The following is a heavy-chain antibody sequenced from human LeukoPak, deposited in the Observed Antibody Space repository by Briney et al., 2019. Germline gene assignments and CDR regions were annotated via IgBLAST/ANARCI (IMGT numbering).Heavy chain of an antibody. CDR1: GGSMSSYY. J-gene: IGHJ4*02. Sequence: PSETLSLTCTVSGGSMSSYYWSRIPQPAGKGLEWIGRIYTSGSTNYNPSLKSRVSMSVDTSKNQFSLKLSSVTAADTAVYYCARSDGYNWYYFDYWGQGTLVTVSS. CDR2: IYTSGST. D-gene: IGHD5-24*01. V-gene: IGHV4-4*07. CDR3: ARSDGYNWYYFDY.